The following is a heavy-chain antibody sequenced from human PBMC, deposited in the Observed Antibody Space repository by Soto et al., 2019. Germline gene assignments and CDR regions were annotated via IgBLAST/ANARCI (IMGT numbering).Heavy chain of an antibody. V-gene: IGHV5-51*01. CDR3: ARQQFPSDDYYMEV. Sequence: LGESLKISCKGSGYTFSKYWIVWVRQMPGKGLEWMGAIFPGDSDTRYSPSFQGQVTISADKSISTAYLQWSSLKASDTAMYYCARQQFPSDDYYMEVWGKGTAVTVSS. CDR2: IFPGDSDT. D-gene: IGHD6-19*01. CDR1: GYTFSKYW. J-gene: IGHJ6*03.